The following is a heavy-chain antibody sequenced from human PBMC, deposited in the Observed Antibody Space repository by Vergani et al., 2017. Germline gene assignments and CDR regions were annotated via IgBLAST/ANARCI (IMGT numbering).Heavy chain of an antibody. CDR2: IYWNDDK. D-gene: IGHD4-17*01. Sequence: QITLKESGPTLVKPTQTLTLTCTFSGFSLSTSGAVVGWIRQPPGEALEWLAVIYWNDDKRYSPSLKSRLTITKDTSKIQVASTMTNMDPVDTATYYCAHRKGDYGDYSSWFDPWGKGTLVTVSS. CDR3: AHRKGDYGDYSSWFDP. CDR1: GFSLSTSGAV. J-gene: IGHJ5*02. V-gene: IGHV2-5*01.